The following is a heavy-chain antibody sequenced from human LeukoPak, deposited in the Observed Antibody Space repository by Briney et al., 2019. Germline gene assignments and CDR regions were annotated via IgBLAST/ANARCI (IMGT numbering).Heavy chain of an antibody. J-gene: IGHJ3*02. CDR3: ARVLLERPGIDSFDI. CDR2: INSGSSSI. CDR1: GFTLSSYS. D-gene: IGHD1-1*01. V-gene: IGHV3-48*01. Sequence: GGSLRLSCGPSGFTLSSYSMDWVRQAPGKGLEWVSHINSGSSSIYYADSVKGRFTISRDNAGNSLYLQMKSLRAADTAVYYCARVLLERPGIDSFDIWGQGTMVTVSS.